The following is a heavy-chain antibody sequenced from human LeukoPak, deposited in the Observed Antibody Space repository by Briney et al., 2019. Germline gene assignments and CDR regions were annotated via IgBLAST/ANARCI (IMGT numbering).Heavy chain of an antibody. CDR2: INPNSGGT. J-gene: IGHJ5*02. CDR3: ARVVLRYFDEGFDP. Sequence: ASVKVSCKASGYTFTGYYMHWVRQAPGQGLEWMGWINPNSGGTNYAQKFQGRVTTTRDTSISTAYMELSRLRSDDTAVYYCARVVLRYFDEGFDPWGQGTLVTVSS. CDR1: GYTFTGYY. D-gene: IGHD3-9*01. V-gene: IGHV1-2*02.